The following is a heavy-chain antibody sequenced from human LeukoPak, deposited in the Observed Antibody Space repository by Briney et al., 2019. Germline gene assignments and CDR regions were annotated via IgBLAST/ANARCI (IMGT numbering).Heavy chain of an antibody. CDR2: IKEDGSER. V-gene: IGHV3-7*03. Sequence: GGSLRLSCEGSAFIFSGHWMNWVRQTPGKGLEWVASIKEDGSERQYVDSVKGRFSISRDNTKGSLFLQLNSLRAEDTAVYYCARGAASSGWNDYWGQGTLVTVSS. CDR3: ARGAASSGWNDY. D-gene: IGHD6-19*01. J-gene: IGHJ4*02. CDR1: AFIFSGHW.